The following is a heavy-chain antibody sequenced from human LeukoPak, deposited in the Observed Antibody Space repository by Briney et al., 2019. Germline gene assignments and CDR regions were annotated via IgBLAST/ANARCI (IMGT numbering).Heavy chain of an antibody. Sequence: GGPLRLSCAASGFTISDYYMSWIRQAPGKGLEWVSYISSSGSTIYYADSAKGRFTISRDNAKNSLYLQMNSLRAEDTAVYYCARALQHYDFWSGYYSPHAFDYWGQGTLVTVSS. J-gene: IGHJ4*02. CDR2: ISSSGSTI. D-gene: IGHD3-3*01. CDR3: ARALQHYDFWSGYYSPHAFDY. CDR1: GFTISDYY. V-gene: IGHV3-11*01.